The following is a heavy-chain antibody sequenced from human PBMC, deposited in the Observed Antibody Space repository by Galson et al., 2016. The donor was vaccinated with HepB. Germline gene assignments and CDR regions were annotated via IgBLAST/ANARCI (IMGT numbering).Heavy chain of an antibody. CDR3: ASGGCSGDCYFDY. V-gene: IGHV1-46*01. D-gene: IGHD2-21*02. CDR2: IDPIGGNT. Sequence: SVKVSCKASGYTFTTYYLHWVRQAPGQGLEWMGMIDPIGGNTRHAQRFQDRVTMTRDTSTDTVYMELSGLRSEDTAVYYCASGGCSGDCYFDYRGQGSLVTVSS. CDR1: GYTFTTYY. J-gene: IGHJ4*02.